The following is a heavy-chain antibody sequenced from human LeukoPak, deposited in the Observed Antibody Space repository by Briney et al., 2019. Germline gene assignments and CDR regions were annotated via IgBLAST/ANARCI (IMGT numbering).Heavy chain of an antibody. Sequence: PGGSLRLSCAASGFTFISYEMNWVRQAPGKGLEWVSSISRSSYYLDYADSVKGRFTISRDNAKNSLFLQMNSLRAEDTAIYYCARSMMVPRDYYYMDVWGKGTTVTVS. D-gene: IGHD3-22*01. CDR1: GFTFISYE. J-gene: IGHJ6*03. V-gene: IGHV3-21*01. CDR2: ISRSSYYL. CDR3: ARSMMVPRDYYYMDV.